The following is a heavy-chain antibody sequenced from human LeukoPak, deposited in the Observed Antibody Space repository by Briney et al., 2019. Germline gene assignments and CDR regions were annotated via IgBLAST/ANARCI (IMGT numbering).Heavy chain of an antibody. J-gene: IGHJ3*02. Sequence: PGGSLRLSCAASGFTFSSYWMHWVRQAPGKGLVWVARINTDGSSTSYADSVKGRFTISRDNSKNTLYLQMNSLRAEDTAVYYCATESVADDAFDIWGQVTMVTVSS. V-gene: IGHV3-74*01. CDR2: INTDGSST. CDR1: GFTFSSYW. CDR3: ATESVADDAFDI. D-gene: IGHD6-19*01.